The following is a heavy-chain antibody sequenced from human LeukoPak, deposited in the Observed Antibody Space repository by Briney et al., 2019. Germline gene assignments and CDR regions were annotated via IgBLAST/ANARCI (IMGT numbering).Heavy chain of an antibody. J-gene: IGHJ3*02. D-gene: IGHD3-22*01. CDR1: GFTFSSYA. CDR3: ARDSHYYDSSGYFDAFDI. V-gene: IGHV3-23*01. CDR2: ISGSGGST. Sequence: PGGSLRLSCAASGFTFSSYAMSWVRQAPGKGLEWVSAISGSGGSTYYADSVKGRFTISRDNSKNTLYLQMNSLRAEDTAVYYCARDSHYYDSSGYFDAFDIWGQGTMVTVSS.